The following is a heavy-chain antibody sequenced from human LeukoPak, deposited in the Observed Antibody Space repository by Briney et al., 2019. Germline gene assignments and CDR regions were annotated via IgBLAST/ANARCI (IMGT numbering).Heavy chain of an antibody. Sequence: PGGSLRLSCAASGFTFSSYAMSWVRQAPGKGLEWVSAISGSGGSTYYADSVKGRFTLSRDNSKNTLYLQMNSLRAEDTAVYYCAKARINWDPLRGDAFDIWGQGTMVTVSS. CDR3: AKARINWDPLRGDAFDI. V-gene: IGHV3-23*01. D-gene: IGHD7-27*01. J-gene: IGHJ3*02. CDR2: ISGSGGST. CDR1: GFTFSSYA.